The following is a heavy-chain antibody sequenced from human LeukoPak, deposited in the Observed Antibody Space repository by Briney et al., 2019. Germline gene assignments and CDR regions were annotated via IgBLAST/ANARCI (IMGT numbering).Heavy chain of an antibody. Sequence: PGGSLRLSCAASGFTFSSYEMNWVRQAPGKGLEWVSYISSSGSTIYYADSVKGRFTISRDNAKNSLYLQKNSLRGEGKGVFFCGRGGGGYSGYDETGSFGYWGQGTLVTVSS. D-gene: IGHD5-12*01. CDR1: GFTFSSYE. CDR2: ISSSGSTI. V-gene: IGHV3-48*03. J-gene: IGHJ4*02. CDR3: GRGGGGYSGYDETGSFGY.